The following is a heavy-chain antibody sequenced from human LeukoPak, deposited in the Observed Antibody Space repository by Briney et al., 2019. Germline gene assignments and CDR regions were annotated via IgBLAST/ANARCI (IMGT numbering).Heavy chain of an antibody. D-gene: IGHD6-13*01. CDR2: IKQDGSEK. CDR1: GFTFGTYW. J-gene: IGHJ4*02. Sequence: GGSLRLSCAASGFTFGTYWMIWVRQPPGGGLEWVANIKQDGSEKYYVDSVKGRFTISRDNAKNSLYLQMNSLRAEDTAVYYCARGIAGAGTAVLDYWGQGTLVIVSS. CDR3: ARGIAGAGTAVLDY. V-gene: IGHV3-7*01.